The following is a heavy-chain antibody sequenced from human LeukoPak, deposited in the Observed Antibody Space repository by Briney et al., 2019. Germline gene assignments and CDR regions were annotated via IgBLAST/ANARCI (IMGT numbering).Heavy chain of an antibody. CDR1: GFTFSSYS. J-gene: IGHJ4*02. D-gene: IGHD4-17*01. CDR2: ISSSSGYI. Sequence: PGGSLRVSCPASGFTFSSYSMNWVRQAPGKGLEWVSSISSSSGYIYYADSVKGRFTISRDNAKNSLYLEMNSLRAEDTAVYYCAIAYGDYNPGDYWGQGTLVTVSS. CDR3: AIAYGDYNPGDY. V-gene: IGHV3-21*01.